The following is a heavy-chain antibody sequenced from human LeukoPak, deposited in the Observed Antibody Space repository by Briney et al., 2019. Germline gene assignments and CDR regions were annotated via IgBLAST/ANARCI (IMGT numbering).Heavy chain of an antibody. CDR3: ARVSDISVAAYFDY. CDR1: GFTFDDYG. V-gene: IGHV3-20*04. CDR2: INWNGGST. J-gene: IGHJ4*02. D-gene: IGHD6-19*01. Sequence: GSLRLSCPAFGFTFDDYGLSWVRQAPGKGLEWVSTINWNGGSTGYADSVKGRFTISRDNAKNSLYLQMNSLRAEDTALYYCARVSDISVAAYFDYWGQGTLVTVSS.